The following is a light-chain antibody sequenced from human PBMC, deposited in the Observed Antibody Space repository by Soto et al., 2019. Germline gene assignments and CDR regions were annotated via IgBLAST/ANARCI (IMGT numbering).Light chain of an antibody. Sequence: NFMLTQPHSVSESPGKTIIISCTRSSGSIASNYVQWYQQRPGSSPTTVIYEDNQRPSGVPDLFSGSIDSSSNSASLTISGLETEDGADYFCQSYDATNQVFGGGTKLTVL. V-gene: IGLV6-57*01. CDR2: EDN. J-gene: IGLJ3*02. CDR1: SGSIASNY. CDR3: QSYDATNQV.